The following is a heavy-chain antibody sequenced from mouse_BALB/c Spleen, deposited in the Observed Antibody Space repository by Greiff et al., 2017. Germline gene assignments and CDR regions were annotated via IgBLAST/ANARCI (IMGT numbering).Heavy chain of an antibody. V-gene: IGHV1-4*02. J-gene: IGHJ3*01. CDR2: INPSSGYT. Sequence: QVQLKQSAAELARPGASVKMSCKASGYTFTSYTMHWVKQRPGQGLEWIGYINPSSGYTEYNQKFKDKTTLTADKSSSTAYMQLSSLTSEDSAVYYCARDERGFAYWGQGTLVTVSA. CDR1: GYTFTSYT. CDR3: ARDERGFAY.